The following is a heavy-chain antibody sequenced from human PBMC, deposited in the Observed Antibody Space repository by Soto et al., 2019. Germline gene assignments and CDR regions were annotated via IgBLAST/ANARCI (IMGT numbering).Heavy chain of an antibody. Sequence: GGSLRLSCAVSGCTFNTCAISWVRLAPGKGQEWVSTITGTGSSTWYTDSVKGRFTISRDNSWNTLYLQMNSLRTEDTAVFYCAKGSCRPSAPRAFDVWGKGTMVTVSS. V-gene: IGHV3-23*01. CDR1: GCTFNTCA. CDR3: AKGSCRPSAPRAFDV. J-gene: IGHJ3*01. CDR2: ITGTGSST.